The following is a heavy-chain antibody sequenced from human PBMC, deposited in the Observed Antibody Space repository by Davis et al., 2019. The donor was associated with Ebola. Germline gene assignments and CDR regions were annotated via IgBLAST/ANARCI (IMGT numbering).Heavy chain of an antibody. CDR1: GFTFSSYR. CDR3: ATFEVGTS. D-gene: IGHD3-3*01. V-gene: IGHV3-7*01. J-gene: IGHJ5*02. Sequence: PGGSLRLSCAVSGFTFSSYRMSWVRQGPGKGLEWVAEIDEDGSKKDYVDSVKGRFTISRDNAKNSLYLQMNSLRVEDTAVYYCATFEVGTSWGQGVLVTVSS. CDR2: IDEDGSKK.